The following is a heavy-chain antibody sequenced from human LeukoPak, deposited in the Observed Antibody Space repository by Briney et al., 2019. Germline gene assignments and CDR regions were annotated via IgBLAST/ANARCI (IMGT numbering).Heavy chain of an antibody. D-gene: IGHD3-16*01. CDR2: INHSGST. V-gene: IGHV4-34*01. CDR3: ASYTDAFDI. J-gene: IGHJ3*02. CDR1: GGSFSGYY. Sequence: SETLSLTCAVYGGSFSGYYWSWIRQPPGKGLEWIGEINHSGSTNYNPSLKSRVTISVDTSKNQFSLRLSSVTAADTAVYYCASYTDAFDIWGQGTMVTVSS.